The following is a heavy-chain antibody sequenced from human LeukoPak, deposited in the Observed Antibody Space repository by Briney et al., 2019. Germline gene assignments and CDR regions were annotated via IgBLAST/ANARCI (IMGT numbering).Heavy chain of an antibody. D-gene: IGHD6-13*01. CDR1: GGSFSGYY. CDR3: AGEGIAAAGIGEPDY. J-gene: IGHJ4*02. V-gene: IGHV4-34*01. CDR2: INPSGST. Sequence: PSETLSLTRAVYGGSFSGYYWSWIRQPPGKGLEWIGEINPSGSTNYNPSLKSRGTISVDTSKNQFSLKLSSVTAADPAVYYCAGEGIAAAGIGEPDYWGQGTLVTVSS.